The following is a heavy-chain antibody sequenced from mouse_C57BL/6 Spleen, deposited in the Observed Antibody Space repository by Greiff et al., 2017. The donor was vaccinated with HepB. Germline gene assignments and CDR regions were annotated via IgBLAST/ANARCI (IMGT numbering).Heavy chain of an antibody. D-gene: IGHD2-2*01. V-gene: IGHV3-6*01. CDR2: ISYDGSN. CDR1: GYSITSGYY. Sequence: EVKLMESGPGLVKPSQSLSLTCSVTGYSITSGYYWNWIRQFPGNKLEWMGYISYDGSNNYNPSLKNRISITCDTSKNQFFLKLNSVTTEDTATYYCASVGYYWGQGTSVTVSS. J-gene: IGHJ4*01. CDR3: ASVGYY.